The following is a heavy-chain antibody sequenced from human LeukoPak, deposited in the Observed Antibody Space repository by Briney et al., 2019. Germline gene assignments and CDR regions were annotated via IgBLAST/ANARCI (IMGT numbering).Heavy chain of an antibody. CDR2: INVNGGAM. CDR3: ARGPRILAAGSYYFDY. V-gene: IGHV3-11*01. Sequence: PGGSLRLSCAPSGFSFKDYYFSWIRQAPGKGLEWVSFINVNGGAMYYADFVKGRFTISRDNAKSSLYLEMNSLRVEDTAVYYCARGPRILAAGSYYFDYWGQGSLVTVSS. J-gene: IGHJ4*02. D-gene: IGHD6-13*01. CDR1: GFSFKDYY.